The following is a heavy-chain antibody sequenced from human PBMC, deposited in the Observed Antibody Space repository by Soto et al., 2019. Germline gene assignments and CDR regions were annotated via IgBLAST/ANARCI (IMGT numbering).Heavy chain of an antibody. CDR1: RYTFANYD. Sequence: QVQLVQSGAEVKKPGASVKVSCKASRYTFANYDINWVRQATGQGLEWMGWMNPNTGNTGYAQKFQGRVTLTRNTSISTAYMELSSLRSEDTAVYYCARGIRGAMVRGVTGYYFDYWGQGTLVTVSS. D-gene: IGHD3-10*01. CDR2: MNPNTGNT. V-gene: IGHV1-8*01. J-gene: IGHJ4*02. CDR3: ARGIRGAMVRGVTGYYFDY.